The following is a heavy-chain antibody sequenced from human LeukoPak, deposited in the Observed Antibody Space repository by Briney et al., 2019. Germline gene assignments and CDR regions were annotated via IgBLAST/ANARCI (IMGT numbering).Heavy chain of an antibody. V-gene: IGHV4-39*01. Sequence: SETLSLTCSVSGGSISSSSCYWRWIRQPPGKGLEWIGSIYYSGSTYYNPSLKSRATISVDTSKNQFSLKLSSVTAADTAVYYCARSRVNYGQTDYWGQGTLVTVSS. J-gene: IGHJ4*02. D-gene: IGHD4-17*01. CDR2: IYYSGST. CDR3: ARSRVNYGQTDY. CDR1: GGSISSSSCY.